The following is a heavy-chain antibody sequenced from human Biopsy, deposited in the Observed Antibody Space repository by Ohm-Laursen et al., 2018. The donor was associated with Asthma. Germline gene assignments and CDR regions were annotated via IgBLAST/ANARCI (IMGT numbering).Heavy chain of an antibody. CDR2: IYSGGTS. CDR1: GFAVSRDY. V-gene: IGHV3-53*01. CDR3: ARGDSSNWSHYYFDY. D-gene: IGHD3-22*01. J-gene: IGHJ4*02. Sequence: GQTLSLTCAVSGFAVSRDYMFWVLQAPGKGLEWVSVIYSGGTSHTADSVRGRFTISRDYSKNTLYLQMHSLRAEDTAVYYCARGDSSNWSHYYFDYWGQGTLVTVSS.